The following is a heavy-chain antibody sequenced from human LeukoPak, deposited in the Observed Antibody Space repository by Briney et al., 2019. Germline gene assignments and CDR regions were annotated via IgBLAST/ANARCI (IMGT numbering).Heavy chain of an antibody. CDR2: FDPEDGET. Sequence: ASVKVSCKVSGYTLTELSMHWVRQAPGKGLEWMGGFDPEDGETIYAQKFQGRVTMTEDTSTDTAYMELSSLRSEDTAVYYCATGTYYYDSSGYSLGYWGQGTLVTVSS. J-gene: IGHJ4*02. CDR1: GYTLTELS. V-gene: IGHV1-24*01. D-gene: IGHD3-22*01. CDR3: ATGTYYYDSSGYSLGY.